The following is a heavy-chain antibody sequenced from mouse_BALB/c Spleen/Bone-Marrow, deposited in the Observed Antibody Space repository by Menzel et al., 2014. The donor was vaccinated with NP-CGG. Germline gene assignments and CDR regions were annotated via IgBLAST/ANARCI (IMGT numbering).Heavy chain of an antibody. CDR3: AREGWDEDYAMDY. D-gene: IGHD4-1*01. CDR1: GYTFTSYW. J-gene: IGHJ4*01. V-gene: IGHV1-87*01. CDR2: IYPGDGDT. Sequence: VQVVESGAELARPGASVKLSCKASGYTFTSYWMQWVKQRPGQGLEWIGAIYPGDGDTRYTQKFKGKATLTADKSSSTEDMELSSLSSEDSAVYYCAREGWDEDYAMDYWGQVTSVTVSS.